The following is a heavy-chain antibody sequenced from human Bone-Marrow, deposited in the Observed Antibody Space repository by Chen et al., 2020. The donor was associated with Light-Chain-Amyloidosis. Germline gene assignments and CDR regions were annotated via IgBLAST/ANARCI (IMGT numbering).Heavy chain of an antibody. D-gene: IGHD6-19*01. V-gene: IGHV4-39*07. CDR2: IYYSGST. J-gene: IGHJ4*02. CDR1: GGSISSSSYY. Sequence: QVQLQESGPGLVKPSETLSLTCTVSGGSISSSSYYWGWIRQPPGKGLEWIGSIYYSGSTYYNPSLKSRVTISVDTSKNQFSLKLSSVTAADTAVYYCARAGDWQWPADFDYWGQGTLVTVSS. CDR3: ARAGDWQWPADFDY.